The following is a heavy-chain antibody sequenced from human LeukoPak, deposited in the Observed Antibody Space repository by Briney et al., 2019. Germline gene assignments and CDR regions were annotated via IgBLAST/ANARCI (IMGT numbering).Heavy chain of an antibody. D-gene: IGHD2-8*01. CDR3: ARRGYGTRATCGGAFDF. CDR2: INTNTENP. V-gene: IGHV7-4-1*02. CDR1: GYTFTSYA. J-gene: IGHJ4*02. Sequence: ASVKVSCKASGYTFTSYAMNWVRQAPGQGLEWMGWINTNTENPAYAQGFTGRFVFSVDISVSTAYLQINSLKAEDTAVYYCARRGYGTRATCGGAFDFWGQGTLVTVSS.